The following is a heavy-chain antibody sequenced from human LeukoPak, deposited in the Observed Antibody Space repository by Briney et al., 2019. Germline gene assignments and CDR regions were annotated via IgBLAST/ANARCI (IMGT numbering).Heavy chain of an antibody. CDR1: GFTFSSYW. J-gene: IGHJ4*02. Sequence: PGGSLRLSCAASGFTFSSYWMSWVRQAPGKGLEWVANIKQDGSEKYYVDSVKGRFTISRDNAKNSLYLQMNSLRAEDTAVYYCARRNYDYVWGSYRPGQIDYWGQGTLVTVSS. CDR3: ARRNYDYVWGSYRPGQIDY. V-gene: IGHV3-7*01. D-gene: IGHD3-16*02. CDR2: IKQDGSEK.